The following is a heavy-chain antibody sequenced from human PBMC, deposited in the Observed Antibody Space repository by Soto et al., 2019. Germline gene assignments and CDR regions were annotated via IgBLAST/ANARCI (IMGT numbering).Heavy chain of an antibody. J-gene: IGHJ6*02. D-gene: IGHD3-3*01. CDR1: GYTFSTYY. CDR2: INPSGGST. V-gene: IGHV1-46*01. Sequence: QVQLVQSGAEVKKPGASVKVSCKASGYTFSTYYMHWVRQAPGQGLEWMGIINPSGGSTSYAQKFRGRVNMTRDTSTSTVYMELSSLRSEDTAVYYCARGGSYDFWSGYYRASGYGMDVWGQGTTVTVSS. CDR3: ARGGSYDFWSGYYRASGYGMDV.